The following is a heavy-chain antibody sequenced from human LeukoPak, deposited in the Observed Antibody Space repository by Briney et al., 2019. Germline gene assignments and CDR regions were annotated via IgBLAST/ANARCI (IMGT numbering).Heavy chain of an antibody. D-gene: IGHD2-2*01. CDR3: ARRLGGTSTGFDY. CDR2: IHYSGST. V-gene: IGHV4-59*08. Sequence: SETLSLTCTVSGGSISSYYWSWIRQPPGKGLEWIGAIHYSGSTTYNPSLKSRVTISVDTSKNQFSLKLSSVTAADTAVYYCARRLGGTSTGFDYWGQGTLVTVSS. J-gene: IGHJ4*02. CDR1: GGSISSYY.